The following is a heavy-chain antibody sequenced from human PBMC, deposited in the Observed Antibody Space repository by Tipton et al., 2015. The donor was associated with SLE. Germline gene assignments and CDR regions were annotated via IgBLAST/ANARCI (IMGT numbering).Heavy chain of an antibody. CDR2: TYTSGST. CDR1: GGSISSHY. Sequence: TLSLTCTVSGGSISSHYWSWIRQPPGKGLEWIGYTYTSGSTNYNPSLKSRVTISVDTSKNQFSLKLSSVTAADTAVYYCARDWDGDAFDIWGQGTMVTVSS. V-gene: IGHV4-4*09. CDR3: ARDWDGDAFDI. J-gene: IGHJ3*02. D-gene: IGHD5-24*01.